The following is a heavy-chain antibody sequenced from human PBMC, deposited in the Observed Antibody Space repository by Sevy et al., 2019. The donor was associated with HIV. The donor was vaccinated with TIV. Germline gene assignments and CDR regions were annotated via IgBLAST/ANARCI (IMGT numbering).Heavy chain of an antibody. Sequence: GGSLRLSCAASGFTFSSYSMNWVRQAPGKGLEWVSSISSSSSYIYYADSVKGRFTISRDNAKNSLYLQMNSLRAEDTAVYYCARRAAAGYYYYYYMDVWGKGTTVTVSS. V-gene: IGHV3-21*01. CDR2: ISSSSSYI. CDR1: GFTFSSYS. CDR3: ARRAAAGYYYYYYMDV. J-gene: IGHJ6*03. D-gene: IGHD6-13*01.